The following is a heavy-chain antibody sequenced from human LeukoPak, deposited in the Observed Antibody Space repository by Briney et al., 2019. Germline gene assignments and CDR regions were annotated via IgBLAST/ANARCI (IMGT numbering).Heavy chain of an antibody. Sequence: SETLSLTCTVSGGSISSYYWSWIRQPPGKGLEWIGYIYYSGSTNYNPSLKSRVTISVDTSKNQFSLKLSSVTAADTAVYYCARDGSSQSPYASFDPWGQGTLVTASS. CDR1: GGSISSYY. V-gene: IGHV4-59*01. CDR3: ARDGSSQSPYASFDP. J-gene: IGHJ5*02. CDR2: IYYSGST. D-gene: IGHD2-2*01.